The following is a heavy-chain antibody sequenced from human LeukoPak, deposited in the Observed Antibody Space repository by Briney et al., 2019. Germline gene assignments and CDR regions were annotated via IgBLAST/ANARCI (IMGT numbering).Heavy chain of an antibody. Sequence: GGSLRLSCAASGFTFSSYAMHWVRQAPGKGLEWLAVISYDGSNKYYADSVKGRFTISRDNSKNTLYLQMNSLRAEDTAVYYCARDIGIVVVPAATGWFDPWGQGTLVTVSS. D-gene: IGHD2-2*01. CDR2: ISYDGSNK. J-gene: IGHJ5*02. CDR3: ARDIGIVVVPAATGWFDP. V-gene: IGHV3-30-3*01. CDR1: GFTFSSYA.